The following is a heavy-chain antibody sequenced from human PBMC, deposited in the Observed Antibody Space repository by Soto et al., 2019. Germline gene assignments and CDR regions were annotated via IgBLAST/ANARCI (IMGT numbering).Heavy chain of an antibody. Sequence: PSETLSLTCTVSGGSITMTSVYWGWIRQPPGKGLEWIGSMFYSGTTFYNPSLKSRVTISVDTSKNQFSLRLSSVTAADTALYYCARHKRYYFDSSGNPGSYYFDYWGQGTLVTVSS. CDR1: GGSITMTSVY. V-gene: IGHV4-39*01. J-gene: IGHJ4*02. CDR2: MFYSGTT. D-gene: IGHD3-22*01. CDR3: ARHKRYYFDSSGNPGSYYFDY.